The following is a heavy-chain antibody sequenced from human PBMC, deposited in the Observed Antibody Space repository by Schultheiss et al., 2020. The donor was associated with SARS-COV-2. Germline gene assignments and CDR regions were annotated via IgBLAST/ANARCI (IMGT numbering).Heavy chain of an antibody. V-gene: IGHV1-2*02. CDR2: INPNSGGT. CDR1: GYTFTGYY. Sequence: ASVKVSCKASGYTFTGYYMHWVRQAPGQGLEWMGWINPNSGGTNYAQKFQGRVTITADKSTSTAYMELTSLTSDDTGVYYCARDGDIVVVVAPLDYWGQGTLVTVSS. J-gene: IGHJ4*02. CDR3: ARDGDIVVVVAPLDY. D-gene: IGHD2-15*01.